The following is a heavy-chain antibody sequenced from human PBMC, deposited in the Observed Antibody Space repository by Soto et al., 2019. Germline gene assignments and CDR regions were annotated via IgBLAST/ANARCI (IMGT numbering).Heavy chain of an antibody. CDR2: IIPIFGTA. CDR3: ASPRYSQWPENWFDP. CDR1: GGTFSSYA. Sequence: ASVKVSCKASGGTFSSYAISWVRQAPGQGLEWMGGIIPIFGTANYAQKFQGRVTITADESTSTAYMELSSLRSEDTAVYYCASPRYSQWPENWFDPWGQGTLVTVSS. V-gene: IGHV1-69*13. J-gene: IGHJ5*02. D-gene: IGHD5-12*01.